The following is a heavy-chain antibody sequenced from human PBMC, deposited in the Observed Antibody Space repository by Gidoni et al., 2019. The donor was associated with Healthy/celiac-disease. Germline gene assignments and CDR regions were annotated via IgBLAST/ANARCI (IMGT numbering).Heavy chain of an antibody. CDR1: GFTFSNAW. J-gene: IGHJ6*02. CDR3: TTDGVYYYDSSGYPYYYYGMDV. V-gene: IGHV3-15*01. D-gene: IGHD3-22*01. CDR2: IKSKTDGGTT. Sequence: EVQLVESGGGLVKPGGSLRLSCAASGFTFSNAWMSWVRQAPGKVLEWVGRIKSKTDGGTTDYAAPVKGRFTISRDDSKNTLYLQMNSLKTEDTAVYYCTTDGVYYYDSSGYPYYYYGMDVWGQGTTVTVSS.